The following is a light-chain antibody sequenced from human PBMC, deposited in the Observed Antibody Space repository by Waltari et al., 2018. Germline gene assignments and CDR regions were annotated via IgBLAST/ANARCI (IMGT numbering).Light chain of an antibody. CDR1: SLRRYY. Sequence: SSELTQDPVVSVAMGQTVRITCQGDSLRRYYASWYQQRPGQAPILVMFDKNNRPSGVPVRFSGSSSDNSASLTITGAQAEDEASYYCHSRDATGVGGSFGGGTKLTV. J-gene: IGLJ2*01. CDR3: HSRDATGVGGS. V-gene: IGLV3-19*01. CDR2: DKN.